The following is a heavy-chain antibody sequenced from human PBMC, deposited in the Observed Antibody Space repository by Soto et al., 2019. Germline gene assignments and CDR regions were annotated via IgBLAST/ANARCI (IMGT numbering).Heavy chain of an antibody. Sequence: GGSLRLSCAASGFTFSSYWMSWVRQAPGKGLEWVANIKQDGSEKYYVDSVKGRFTISRDNAKNSLYLQMNSLRAEDTAVYYCARDSPGLRGENAFDIWGQGTMVTASS. CDR1: GFTFSSYW. D-gene: IGHD3-10*01. V-gene: IGHV3-7*01. J-gene: IGHJ3*02. CDR3: ARDSPGLRGENAFDI. CDR2: IKQDGSEK.